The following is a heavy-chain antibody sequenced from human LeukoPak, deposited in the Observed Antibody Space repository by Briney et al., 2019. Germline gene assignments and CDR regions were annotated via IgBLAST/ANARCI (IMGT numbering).Heavy chain of an antibody. CDR3: ARDGLRYFDWPHDLPL. V-gene: IGHV4-39*07. J-gene: IGHJ4*02. Sequence: SETLSLTCTVSGGSISSSSYYWGWIRQPPGKGLEWIGSIYYSGSTYYNPSLKSRVTISVDTSKNQFSLKLSSVTAADTAVYYCARDGLRYFDWPHDLPLWGQGTLVTVSS. CDR1: GGSISSSSYY. CDR2: IYYSGST. D-gene: IGHD3-9*01.